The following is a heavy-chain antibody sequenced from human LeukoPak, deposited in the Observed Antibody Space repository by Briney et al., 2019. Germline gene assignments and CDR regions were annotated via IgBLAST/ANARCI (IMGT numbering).Heavy chain of an antibody. CDR3: ARVPGYSTTGDYQHY. CDR1: GGSISSSNW. D-gene: IGHD4-17*01. Sequence: PSGTLSLTCAVSGGSISSSNWWSWVRQPPGKGLEWIGEIYHSGSTNYNPSLKSRVTISVDKSKNQFSLKLSSVTAADTAVYYCARVPGYSTTGDYQHYWGQGTLVTVSS. CDR2: IYHSGST. J-gene: IGHJ4*02. V-gene: IGHV4-4*02.